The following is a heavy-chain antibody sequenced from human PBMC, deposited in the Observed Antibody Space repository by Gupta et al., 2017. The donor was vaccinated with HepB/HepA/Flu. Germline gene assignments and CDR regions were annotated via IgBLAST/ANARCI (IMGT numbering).Heavy chain of an antibody. J-gene: IGHJ4*02. D-gene: IGHD6-19*01. V-gene: IGHV3-23*01. CDR2: ISGRGDNT. CDR1: EFTFSSYA. CDR3: ARKSGWFYYFDY. Sequence: EVQLLESGGGLVQPGGSLRLSCAASEFTFSSYAMTWVRQAPGKGLEWVSGISGRGDNTYYADSVKGRFTISRDNSKNTLYLQLNSLGAEDTAVYYCARKSGWFYYFDYWGQGTLVTVSS.